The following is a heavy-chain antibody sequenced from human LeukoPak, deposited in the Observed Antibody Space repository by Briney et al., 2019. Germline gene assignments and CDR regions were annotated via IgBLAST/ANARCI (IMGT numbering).Heavy chain of an antibody. CDR3: VSLGYSSSSVRY. J-gene: IGHJ4*02. D-gene: IGHD6-6*01. CDR1: GFTFSSYA. CDR2: ISGSGGST. V-gene: IGHV3-23*01. Sequence: GGSLRLSCAASGFTFSSYAMTWVRQAPGKGLEWVSTISGSGGSTYYADSVKGRFTISRDNSKNTLYLQMNSLRAEDTAVYFCVSLGYSSSSVRYWGQGTLVTVSS.